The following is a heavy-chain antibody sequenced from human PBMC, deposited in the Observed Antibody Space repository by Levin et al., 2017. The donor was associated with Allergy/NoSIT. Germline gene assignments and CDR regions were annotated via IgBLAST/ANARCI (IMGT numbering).Heavy chain of an antibody. CDR2: MNPKSGNT. J-gene: IGHJ5*02. Sequence: VASVKVSCKASGYTFSSYDINWVRQATGQGLEWMGWMNPKSGNTGYAQKFQGRVTMTRNTSINTAYMERSSLSPEDRAVYYCARGRWIQLSLWFDTWGQGTLVTVSS. CDR3: ARGRWIQLSLWFDT. V-gene: IGHV1-8*01. CDR1: GYTFSSYD. D-gene: IGHD5-18*01.